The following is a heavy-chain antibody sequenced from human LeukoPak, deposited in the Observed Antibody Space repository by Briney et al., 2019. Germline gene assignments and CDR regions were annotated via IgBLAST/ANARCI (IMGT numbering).Heavy chain of an antibody. CDR1: GGSFSGYY. CDR3: ARRGGDFHTGIVFDN. D-gene: IGHD1-14*01. J-gene: IGHJ4*02. CDR2: INHSGGT. Sequence: PSETLSLTCAVYGGSFSGYYRSWIRQPPGKGLEWIGEINHSGGTNYNPSLKSRVTISVDTSKNQFSLKLTSVTAADTAVYYCARRGGDFHTGIVFDNWGQGSLVTVSS. V-gene: IGHV4-34*01.